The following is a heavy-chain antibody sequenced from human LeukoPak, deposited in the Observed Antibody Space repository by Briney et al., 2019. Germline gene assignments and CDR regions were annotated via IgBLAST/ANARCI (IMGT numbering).Heavy chain of an antibody. V-gene: IGHV4-34*01. CDR2: INHSGST. J-gene: IGHJ4*02. D-gene: IGHD7-27*01. CDR1: GGSFSGYY. CDR3: ARLGIYWYYFDY. Sequence: PSETLSLTCAVYGGSFSGYYWSWIRQLPGKGLEWIGEINHSGSTNYNPSLKSRVTISVDTSKNQFSLKLSSVTAADTAVYYCARLGIYWYYFDYWGQGTLVTVSS.